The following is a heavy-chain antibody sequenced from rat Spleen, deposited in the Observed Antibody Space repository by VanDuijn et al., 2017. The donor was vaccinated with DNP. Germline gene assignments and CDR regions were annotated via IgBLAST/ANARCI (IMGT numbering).Heavy chain of an antibody. CDR2: INSAGST. D-gene: IGHD1-12*02. CDR1: GFSITSNY. J-gene: IGHJ2*01. Sequence: EVQLQESGPGLVKPSQSLSLTCSVTGFSITSNYWAWIRKLPGNKLEWMGYINSAGSTDYNPSLKGRGSITRDTSKNQFFLQVNSVSIEDTATYYCARWGDYFDYWGQGVMVSVSS. CDR3: ARWGDYFDY. V-gene: IGHV3-3*01.